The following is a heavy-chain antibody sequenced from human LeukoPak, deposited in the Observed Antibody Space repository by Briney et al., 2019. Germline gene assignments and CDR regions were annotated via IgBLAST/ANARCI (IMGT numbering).Heavy chain of an antibody. CDR2: MNPNSGNT. V-gene: IGHV1-8*01. J-gene: IGHJ4*02. D-gene: IGHD5-18*01. CDR3: ARGYSYGYQYYFDY. Sequence: ASVKVSCKASGYTFTSYDINWVRQATGQGLEWMGWMNPNSGNTGYAQKFQGRVTMTRNTSISTAYMELSSPRSEDTAVYYCARGYSYGYQYYFDYWGQGTLVTVSS. CDR1: GYTFTSYD.